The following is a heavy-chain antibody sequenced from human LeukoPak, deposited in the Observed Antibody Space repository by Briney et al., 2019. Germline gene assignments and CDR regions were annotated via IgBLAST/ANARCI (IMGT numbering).Heavy chain of an antibody. V-gene: IGHV3-48*01. J-gene: IGHJ6*03. CDR1: GFTFSSYS. CDR2: ISSSSSTI. Sequence: GGSLRLSCAASGFTFSSYSMNWVRQAPGKALERVSYISSSSSTIYYADSVKGRFTISRDNAKNSLYLQMNSLRAEDTAVYYCARVSCSSTSCYSGYYYMDVWGKGTTVAVSS. CDR3: ARVSCSSTSCYSGYYYMDV. D-gene: IGHD2-2*01.